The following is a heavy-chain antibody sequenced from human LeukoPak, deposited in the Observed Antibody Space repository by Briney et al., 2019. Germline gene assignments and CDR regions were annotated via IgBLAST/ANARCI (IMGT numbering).Heavy chain of an antibody. V-gene: IGHV4-34*01. Sequence: PSETLSLTCAFDGGSFSGYFWTWIRQSPGKGLDGIGEINHSGGIHYNTSLKDRVTIYVETPKNQLSLKLSSVTAADAAVYYCTRGGYGPGSHYRFWGQGTLVTVSS. CDR1: GGSFSGYF. J-gene: IGHJ4*02. CDR3: TRGGYGPGSHYRF. D-gene: IGHD3-10*01. CDR2: INHSGGI.